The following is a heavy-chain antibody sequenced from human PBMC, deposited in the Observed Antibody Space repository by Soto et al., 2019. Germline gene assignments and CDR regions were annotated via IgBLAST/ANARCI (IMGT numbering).Heavy chain of an antibody. V-gene: IGHV3-23*01. D-gene: IGHD2-15*01. CDR3: AKGAWGLLGYCSGGSCSTNMDV. Sequence: PGGSLRLSCAASGFTFSSYAMSWVRQAPGKGLEWVSAISGSGGSTYYADSVKGRFTISRDNSKNTLYLQMNSLRAEDTAVYYCAKGAWGLLGYCSGGSCSTNMDVWGKGTTVTVSS. J-gene: IGHJ6*03. CDR1: GFTFSSYA. CDR2: ISGSGGST.